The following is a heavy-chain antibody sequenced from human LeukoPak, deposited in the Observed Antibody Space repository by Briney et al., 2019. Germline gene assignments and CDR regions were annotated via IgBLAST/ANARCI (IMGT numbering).Heavy chain of an antibody. Sequence: GESLRLSCVASGFTFTDHPMNWVRQAPGKGLEWISYIGGDGIAFYADSVKGRFTASKDDARKSMYLQMNNLRAEDTAVYYCAREAMVRGVPDAFDIWGQGTVVTVSS. J-gene: IGHJ3*02. CDR1: GFTFTDHP. CDR2: IGGDGIA. V-gene: IGHV3-69-1*01. CDR3: AREAMVRGVPDAFDI. D-gene: IGHD3-10*01.